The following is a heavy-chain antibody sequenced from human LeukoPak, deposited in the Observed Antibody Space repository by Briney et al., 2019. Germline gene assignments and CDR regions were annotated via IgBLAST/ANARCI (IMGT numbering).Heavy chain of an antibody. CDR2: IYYSGST. CDR3: ARRGVPSNFDY. V-gene: IGHV4-39*01. CDR1: GGSISSSSYY. D-gene: IGHD3-10*01. J-gene: IGHJ4*02. Sequence: SETLSLTCTASGGSISSSSYYWGWIRQPPGKGLEWIGSIYYSGSTYYNPSLKSRVTISVDTSKNQFSLKLSSVTAADTAVYYCARRGVPSNFDYWGQGTLVTVSS.